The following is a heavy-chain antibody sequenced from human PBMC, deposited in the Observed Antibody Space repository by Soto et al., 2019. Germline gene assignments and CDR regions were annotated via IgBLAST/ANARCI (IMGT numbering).Heavy chain of an antibody. Sequence: QVQLQESGPGLVKTSQTLSLTCTISGGSISSGGYYWSWVRQHPGKGLEWIGYIYYSGSTYYNPSLKSRVTKSVDTSKNQFSLKLSSVTAADTAVYYCARNRYGSAFDYCGQGTLVTVSS. D-gene: IGHD3-10*01. CDR3: ARNRYGSAFDY. CDR1: GGSISSGGYY. V-gene: IGHV4-31*03. J-gene: IGHJ4*02. CDR2: IYYSGST.